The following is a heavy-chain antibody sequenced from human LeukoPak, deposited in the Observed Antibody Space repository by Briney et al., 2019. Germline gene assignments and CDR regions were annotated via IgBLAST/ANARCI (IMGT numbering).Heavy chain of an antibody. CDR2: ISSCSSYI. J-gene: IGHJ4*02. V-gene: IGHV3-21*01. CDR3: ARGAYSSGWAYFDH. CDR1: GFTFSSYS. Sequence: GGSLRLSCAASGFTFSSYSMNWVRQAPGKGLEWVSSISSCSSYIYYADSVKGRFTISRDNAKNSLYLQMNSLRAEDTAVYYCARGAYSSGWAYFDHWGQGTLVTVSS. D-gene: IGHD6-19*01.